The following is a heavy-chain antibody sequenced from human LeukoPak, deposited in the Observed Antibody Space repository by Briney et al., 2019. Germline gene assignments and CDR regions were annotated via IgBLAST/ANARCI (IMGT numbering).Heavy chain of an antibody. J-gene: IGHJ6*04. Sequence: GRSLRLSCAASGLTFSSYGMHWVRQAPGKGLEWVAVIWYDGSNKYYADSVKGRFTISRDNSKNTLYLQMNSLRAEDTAVYYCARDFTRFGEFPYYYYYGMDVWGKGTTVTVSS. CDR3: ARDFTRFGEFPYYYYYGMDV. D-gene: IGHD3-10*02. CDR1: GLTFSSYG. V-gene: IGHV3-33*01. CDR2: IWYDGSNK.